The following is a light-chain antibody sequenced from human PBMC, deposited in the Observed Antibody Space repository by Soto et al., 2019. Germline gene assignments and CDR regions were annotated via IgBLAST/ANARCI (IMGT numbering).Light chain of an antibody. J-gene: IGLJ2*01. CDR2: GNS. V-gene: IGLV1-40*01. CDR3: QSYDSSLSVV. CDR1: SSNIGAGYD. Sequence: QSVLTQPPSVSGAPGQRVTISFTASSSNIGAGYDVHWYQQLPGTAPKLLIYGNSNRPSGVPDRFSGSKSGTSASLAITGLQAEDEADYYCQSYDSSLSVVFGGGTKLTVL.